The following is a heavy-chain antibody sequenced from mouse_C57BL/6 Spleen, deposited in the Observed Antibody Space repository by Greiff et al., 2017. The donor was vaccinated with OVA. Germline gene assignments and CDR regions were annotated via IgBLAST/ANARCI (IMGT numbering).Heavy chain of an antibody. CDR2: INPSNGGI. Sequence: QVQLQQPGTELVKPGASVKLSCKASGYTFTSYWMHWVKQRPGQGLEWIGNINPSNGGINYNEKFKSKATLTVDNSSSTAYMQLSSLTSEDSAVYDCARGVYYGSRDWYFDVWGTGTTVTVSS. D-gene: IGHD1-1*01. V-gene: IGHV1-53*01. J-gene: IGHJ1*03. CDR3: ARGVYYGSRDWYFDV. CDR1: GYTFTSYW.